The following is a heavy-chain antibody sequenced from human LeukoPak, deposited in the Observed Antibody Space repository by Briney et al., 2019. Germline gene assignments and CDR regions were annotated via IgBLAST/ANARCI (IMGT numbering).Heavy chain of an antibody. CDR2: IRSKANRYAT. V-gene: IGHV3-73*01. D-gene: IGHD5-18*01. Sequence: PGGSLRLSCAASGFTFSGSAMHWVRQASGKGLEWVGRIRSKANRYATAYAASVESRFTISRDDSKNTAHLQMNSLKTEDSAVYYCAPSSTAMVTNFYYGGQGSLVTVSS. J-gene: IGHJ4*02. CDR3: APSSTAMVTNFYY. CDR1: GFTFSGSA.